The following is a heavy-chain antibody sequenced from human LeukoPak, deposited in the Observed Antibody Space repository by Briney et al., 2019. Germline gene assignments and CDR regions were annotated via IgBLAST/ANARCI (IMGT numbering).Heavy chain of an antibody. CDR2: ISSSGSTI. CDR1: GFTLSSYE. CDR3: ARLTAAYYYDSSGYS. Sequence: PGGSLRLSCAASGFTLSSYEMNWVRQAPGKGLEWVSYISSSGSTIYYADSVKGRFTISRDNAKNSLYLQMNSLRAEDTAVYYCARLTAAYYYDSSGYSWGQGTLVTVSS. V-gene: IGHV3-48*03. D-gene: IGHD3-22*01. J-gene: IGHJ4*02.